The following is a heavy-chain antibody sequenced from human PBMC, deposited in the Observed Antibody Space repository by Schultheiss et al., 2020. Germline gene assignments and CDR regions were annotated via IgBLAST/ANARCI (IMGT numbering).Heavy chain of an antibody. D-gene: IGHD1-26*01. J-gene: IGHJ4*02. CDR2: IYYSGST. CDR3: AKSSWGELLGFDY. V-gene: IGHV4-31*03. CDR1: GGSISSGSYY. Sequence: SETLSLTCTVSGGSISSGSYYWSWIRQHPGKGLEWIGYIYYSGSTYYNPSLKSRVTISVDTSKNQFSLKLSSVTAEDTAIYYCAKSSWGELLGFDYWGQGTLVTVSS.